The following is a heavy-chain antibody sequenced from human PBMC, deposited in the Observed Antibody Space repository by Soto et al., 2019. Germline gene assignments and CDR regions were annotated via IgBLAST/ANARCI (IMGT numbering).Heavy chain of an antibody. J-gene: IGHJ5*02. V-gene: IGHV4-59*01. Sequence: SETLSLTCTVSGGSISSYYWSWIRQPPGKGLEWIGYIYYSGSTNYNPSLKSRVTMSVDTSKNQFSLKLSSVTAADTAVYYCADFYDSSGYFLSWGQGSLVTVSS. CDR2: IYYSGST. D-gene: IGHD3-22*01. CDR3: ADFYDSSGYFLS. CDR1: GGSISSYY.